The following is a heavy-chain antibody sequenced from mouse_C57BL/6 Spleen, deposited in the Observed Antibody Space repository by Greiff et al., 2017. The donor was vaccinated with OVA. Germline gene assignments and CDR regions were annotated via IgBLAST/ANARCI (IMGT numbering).Heavy chain of an antibody. J-gene: IGHJ3*01. D-gene: IGHD1-3*01. CDR3: TRKSGNFAY. CDR1: GYTFTDYE. V-gene: IGHV1-15*01. CDR2: IDPETGGT. Sequence: VKLVESGAELVRPGASVTLSCKASGYTFTDYEMHWVKQTPVHGLEWIGAIDPETGGTAYNQKFKGKAILTADKSSSTAYMELRSLTSEDSAVYYCTRKSGNFAYWGQGTLVTVSA.